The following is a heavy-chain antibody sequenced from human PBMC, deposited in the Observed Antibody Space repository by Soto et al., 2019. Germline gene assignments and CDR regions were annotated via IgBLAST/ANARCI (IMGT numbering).Heavy chain of an antibody. CDR2: IYYSGTT. D-gene: IGHD4-4*01. J-gene: IGHJ6*02. CDR3: ARTYCTTTACQAHGIDV. V-gene: IGHV4-34*11. Sequence: SETLSLTCAVYGGSFSDYYWGWIRQPPGKGLEWIGNIYYSGTTNYNPPLKSRITISVDTSGNQFSLKLSSVTAADTAVYFCARTYCTTTACQAHGIDVWGQGTTVTVS. CDR1: GGSFSDYY.